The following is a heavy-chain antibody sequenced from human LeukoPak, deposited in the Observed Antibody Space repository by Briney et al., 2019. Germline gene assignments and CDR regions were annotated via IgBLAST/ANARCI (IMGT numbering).Heavy chain of an antibody. V-gene: IGHV3-11*01. J-gene: IGHJ4*02. Sequence: GGSLRLSCAASGFNFSDYYMSWIRQAPGKGLEWVSYISSSGSTIYYADSVKGRFTISRDNAKNSLYLQMSSLRAEDTALYYCARAKHPEACFDYWGQGTLVTVSS. CDR1: GFNFSDYY. CDR3: ARAKHPEACFDY. CDR2: ISSSGSTI.